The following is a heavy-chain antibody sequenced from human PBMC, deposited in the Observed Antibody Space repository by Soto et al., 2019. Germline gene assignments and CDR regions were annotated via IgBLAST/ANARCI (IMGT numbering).Heavy chain of an antibody. CDR2: IIPIFGTA. CDR1: GGTFSSYA. Sequence: QVQLVQSGAEVKKPGSSVKVSCKASGGTFSSYAISWVRQAPGQGLEWMGGIIPIFGTANYAQKFQGRVTITADKSTSTAYMELSSLRSEDTGVYYCARGGSGTNPTNWYFDLWGRGTLVTVSS. D-gene: IGHD1-26*01. CDR3: ARGGSGTNPTNWYFDL. V-gene: IGHV1-69*06. J-gene: IGHJ2*01.